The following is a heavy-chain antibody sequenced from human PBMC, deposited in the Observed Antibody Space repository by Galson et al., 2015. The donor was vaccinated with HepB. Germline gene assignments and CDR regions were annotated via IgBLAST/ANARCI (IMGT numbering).Heavy chain of an antibody. V-gene: IGHV3-7*01. Sequence: SLRLSCAASGFTFSSYWMRWVRQAPGKGLEWVANIKQDGSEKYYVDSVKGRFTISRDNAKNSLYLQMNSLRAEDTAVYYCARDETDIVVVPPMPGDHYYYMDVWGKGTTVTVSS. J-gene: IGHJ6*03. CDR2: IKQDGSEK. D-gene: IGHD2-2*01. CDR1: GFTFSSYW. CDR3: ARDETDIVVVPPMPGDHYYYMDV.